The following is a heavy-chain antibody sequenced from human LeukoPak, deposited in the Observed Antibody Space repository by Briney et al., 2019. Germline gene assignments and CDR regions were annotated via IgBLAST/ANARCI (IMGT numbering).Heavy chain of an antibody. J-gene: IGHJ4*02. CDR3: ATEGGYAKFFDY. CDR2: FDPEDGET. V-gene: IGHV1-24*01. D-gene: IGHD5-12*01. Sequence: ASVKVSCKVCGYTLTELSMHWVGQAPGKGLEWMGGFDPEDGETIYAQKFQGRVTMTEDTSTDTAYMELSSLRSEDAAVYYCATEGGYAKFFDYWGQGTLVTVSS. CDR1: GYTLTELS.